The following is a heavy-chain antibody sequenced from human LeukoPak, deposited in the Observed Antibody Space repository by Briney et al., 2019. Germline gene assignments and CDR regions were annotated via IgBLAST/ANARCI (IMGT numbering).Heavy chain of an antibody. J-gene: IGHJ6*03. CDR2: IYPGGSA. CDR3: ARYNGPNYYTYYMDV. CDR1: GGSIRTYF. D-gene: IGHD2-8*01. V-gene: IGHV4-4*09. Sequence: KSSETLSLTCTVSGGSIRTYFWSWIRQPPGKGLEWIGYIYPGGSANYNPSLESRVSISVDTSKNQFSLQLFSVTAADAAVYFCARYNGPNYYTYYMDVWGKGTTVTASS.